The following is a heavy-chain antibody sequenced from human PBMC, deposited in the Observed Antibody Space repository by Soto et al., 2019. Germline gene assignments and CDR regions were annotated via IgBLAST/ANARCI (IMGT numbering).Heavy chain of an antibody. CDR2: ISYDGSNK. J-gene: IGHJ3*02. Sequence: PGGSLRLSCAASGFTFSRYGMHWVRQAPGKGLEWVAVISYDGSNKYYADSVKGRFTISRDNSKNTLYLQMNSLRAEDTAVYYSAKPAVVVQFGADIWGQGAVVTVSS. D-gene: IGHD3-22*01. CDR1: GFTFSRYG. CDR3: AKPAVVVQFGADI. V-gene: IGHV3-30*18.